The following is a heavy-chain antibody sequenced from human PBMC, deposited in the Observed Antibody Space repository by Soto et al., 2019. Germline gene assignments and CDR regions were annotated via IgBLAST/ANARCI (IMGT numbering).Heavy chain of an antibody. Sequence: GGSLRLSCAASGFTFDDYGMSWVRQAPGKGLECVSGINWNGGSTGYADSVKGRFTISRDNAKNSLYLQMNSLRAEDTAVYYCAREGGYCISTSCYGNDAFDIWGQGTMVTVSS. J-gene: IGHJ3*02. CDR3: AREGGYCISTSCYGNDAFDI. V-gene: IGHV3-20*04. CDR2: INWNGGST. D-gene: IGHD2-2*01. CDR1: GFTFDDYG.